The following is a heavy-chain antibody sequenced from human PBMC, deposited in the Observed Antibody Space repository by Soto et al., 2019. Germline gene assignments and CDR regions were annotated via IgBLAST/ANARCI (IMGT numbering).Heavy chain of an antibody. CDR2: IYCDDDK. J-gene: IGHJ4*02. V-gene: IGHV2-5*02. CDR3: AHRRPYSNSPEYFFDY. D-gene: IGHD6-6*01. CDR1: GFSLSTSGVD. Sequence: QITLKESGPTLVKPTQTLTLTCTFSGFSLSTSGVDVGWIRQPPGKALEWLALIYCDDDKRYSPSLKSRLTINKSTSKNQVALTMTTMDPLDTATYDGAHRRPYSNSPEYFFDYWVQGTLVTVSS.